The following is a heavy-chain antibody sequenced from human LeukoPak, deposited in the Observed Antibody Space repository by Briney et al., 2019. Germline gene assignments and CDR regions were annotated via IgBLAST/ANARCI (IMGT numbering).Heavy chain of an antibody. J-gene: IGHJ5*02. CDR3: ARETYYYDSSGHAFDP. CDR2: INPNSGGT. CDR1: GYTFTGYY. Sequence: ASVKVSCKASGYTFTGYYMHWVRQAPGQGLEWMGWINPNSGGTNYAQKFQGRVTMTRDTSTSTVYMELSSLRSEDTAVYYCARETYYYDSSGHAFDPWGQGTLVTVSS. V-gene: IGHV1-2*02. D-gene: IGHD3-22*01.